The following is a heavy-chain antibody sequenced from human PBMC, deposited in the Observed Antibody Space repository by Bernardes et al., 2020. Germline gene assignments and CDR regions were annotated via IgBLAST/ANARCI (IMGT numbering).Heavy chain of an antibody. CDR2: ISYDGSNK. J-gene: IGHJ6*02. CDR3: AKDEFEYQLLYAMDV. Sequence: GGSLRLSCGASGFPFSSYGIHWVRQAPGKGLEWVAVISYDGSNKYYADSVRGRFTISRDNSKYTLYLQMNSLRAEDTAVYYCAKDEFEYQLLYAMDVWGQGTTVTVSS. CDR1: GFPFSSYG. V-gene: IGHV3-30*18. D-gene: IGHD2-2*01.